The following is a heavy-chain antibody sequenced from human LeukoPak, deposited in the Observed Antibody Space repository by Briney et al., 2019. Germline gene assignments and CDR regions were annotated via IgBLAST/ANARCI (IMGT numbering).Heavy chain of an antibody. CDR3: ARDPCHGALDY. V-gene: IGHV3-7*03. Sequence: GGSLRLSCVASGFTFSSSWMSWVRRAPGKGLEWVANIKQDGTEEYYVDSVRGRFSISKDNAKNSLYLQMNSLRAEDTAVYYCARDPCHGALDYWGQGAMVTVSS. CDR1: GFTFSSSW. D-gene: IGHD2-2*01. J-gene: IGHJ4*02. CDR2: IKQDGTEE.